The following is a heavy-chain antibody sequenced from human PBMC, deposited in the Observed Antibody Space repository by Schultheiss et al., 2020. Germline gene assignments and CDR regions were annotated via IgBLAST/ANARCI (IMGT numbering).Heavy chain of an antibody. V-gene: IGHV3-23*01. CDR2: ISGSGGST. CDR3: ARDGLGYYSSTLDY. J-gene: IGHJ4*02. CDR1: GFTFSSYA. Sequence: GGSLRLSCAASGFTFSSYAMSWVRQAPGKGLEWVSAISGSGGSTYYADSVKGRFTISRDNSKNTLYLQMNSLRAEDTAVYYCARDGLGYYSSTLDYWGQGTLVTVSS. D-gene: IGHD3-22*01.